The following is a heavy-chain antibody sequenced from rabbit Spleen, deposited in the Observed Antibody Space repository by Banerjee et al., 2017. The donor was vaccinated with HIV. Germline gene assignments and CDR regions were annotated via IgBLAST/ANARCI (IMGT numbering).Heavy chain of an antibody. V-gene: IGHV1S40*01. J-gene: IGHJ6*01. CDR3: ARDTGTSFSTYGMDL. CDR1: GVSFSSSYY. CDR2: IDTGSSGFT. D-gene: IGHD7-1*01. Sequence: QSLEESGGDLVKPGASLTLTCTASGVSFSSSYYMCWVRQAPGKGLEWIACIDTGSSGFTYFASWAKGRFTISKTSSTTVTLQMTSLTVADTATYFCARDTGTSFSTYGMDLWGPGTLVTVS.